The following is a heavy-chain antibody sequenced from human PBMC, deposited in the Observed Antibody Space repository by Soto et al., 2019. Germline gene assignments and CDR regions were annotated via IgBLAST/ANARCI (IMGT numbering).Heavy chain of an antibody. CDR3: ALRGMRGYSGYGVDY. V-gene: IGHV4-34*01. CDR2: INHSVST. CDR1: GGSFSGYY. J-gene: IGHJ4*02. Sequence: QVQLQQWGAGLLKPSETLSLTCAVYGGSFSGYYWSWIRQPPGKGLEWIGEINHSVSTNYNPSLKSRDTLSVDTSKKQFSLKLSSVTDADTAVYYCALRGMRGYSGYGVDYWGQGTLVTVSS. D-gene: IGHD5-12*01.